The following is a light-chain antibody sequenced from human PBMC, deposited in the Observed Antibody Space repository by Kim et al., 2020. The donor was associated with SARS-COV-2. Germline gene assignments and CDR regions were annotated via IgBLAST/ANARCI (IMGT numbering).Light chain of an antibody. CDR1: ETVTSTY. CDR3: QQYGRSPRN. CDR2: AAS. Sequence: SPGERATLSCRASETVTSTYLAWYQHKPGQAPRLLIYAASSRATGIPDRFNGSGSGTDFTLTISRLEREDVAVYYCQQYGRSPRNFGQGTKLEI. V-gene: IGKV3-20*01. J-gene: IGKJ2*01.